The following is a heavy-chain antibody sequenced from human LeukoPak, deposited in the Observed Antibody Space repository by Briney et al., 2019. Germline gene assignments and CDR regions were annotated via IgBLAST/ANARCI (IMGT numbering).Heavy chain of an antibody. Sequence: GASVKVSCKASGYTFIYYYIYWVRQAPGQGLEWMGWINPNSGGTNYAQKFQGRVTMTRDTSITTAFMELSRLRPDDTAVYYCAREGYCNGGNCPVEHWGQGTLVTVSS. CDR3: AREGYCNGGNCPVEH. CDR2: INPNSGGT. V-gene: IGHV1-2*02. J-gene: IGHJ4*02. D-gene: IGHD2-15*01. CDR1: GYTFIYYY.